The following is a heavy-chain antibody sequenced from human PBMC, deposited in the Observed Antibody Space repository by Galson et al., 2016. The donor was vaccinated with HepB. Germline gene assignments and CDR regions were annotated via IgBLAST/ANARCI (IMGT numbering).Heavy chain of an antibody. V-gene: IGHV3-7*03. CDR1: GSGYTFSSYW. D-gene: IGHD3-9*01. Sequence: SLRLSCAGSGSGYTFSSYWMTWVRQAPGKGLEWVASINQDGREKHYVDSLKGRFTISRDNAKKTLFLQMKKLRVDDTAVYYCARDGRYFDWLLSGPDAFDCWGQGTSVTVAT. CDR3: ARDGRYFDWLLSGPDAFDC. J-gene: IGHJ3*01. CDR2: INQDGREK.